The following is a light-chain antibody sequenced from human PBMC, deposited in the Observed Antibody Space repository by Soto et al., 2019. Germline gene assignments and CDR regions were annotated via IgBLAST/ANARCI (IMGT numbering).Light chain of an antibody. CDR1: QSISSW. CDR3: QQYNSYSYT. CDR2: KAS. V-gene: IGKV1-5*03. J-gene: IGKJ2*01. Sequence: DIQMTQSPSTLSASVGDRVTITCRASQSISSWLAWYQQKPGKAPKLLIYKASSLASGVPSRFSGSGSGTEFTLTISSLQPDDFATYYCQQYNSYSYTCGQGTKLEIK.